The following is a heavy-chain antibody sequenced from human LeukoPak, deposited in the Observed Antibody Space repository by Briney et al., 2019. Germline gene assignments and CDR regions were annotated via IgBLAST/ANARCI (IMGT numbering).Heavy chain of an antibody. V-gene: IGHV4-59*08. CDR2: IYYSGST. D-gene: IGHD5-12*01. CDR1: GGSISSYY. CDR3: AGVATIVVNYYYMDV. J-gene: IGHJ6*03. Sequence: PSETLSLTCTVSGGSISSYYWSWIRQPAGKGLEGIGYIYYSGSTNYNPSLKSRVTISVDTSKNQFSLKLSSVTAADTAVYYCAGVATIVVNYYYMDVWGKGTTVTVSS.